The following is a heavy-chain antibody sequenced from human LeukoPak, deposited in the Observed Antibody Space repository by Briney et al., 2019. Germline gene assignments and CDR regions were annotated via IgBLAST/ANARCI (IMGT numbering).Heavy chain of an antibody. D-gene: IGHD3-3*01. CDR3: ARVIGWEWLSHNWFDP. Sequence: PSETLSLTCTVSGGSISSYSWNWIRQPPGKGLEWIGYINNSGYTNNNPSLKSRVTISVDTSKNQFSLKLSSVTAADTAVYYCARVIGWEWLSHNWFDPWGQGTLVTVSS. CDR2: INNSGYT. J-gene: IGHJ5*02. V-gene: IGHV4-59*12. CDR1: GGSISSYS.